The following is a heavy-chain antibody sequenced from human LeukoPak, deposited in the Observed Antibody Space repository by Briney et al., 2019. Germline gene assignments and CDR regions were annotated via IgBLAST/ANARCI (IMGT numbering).Heavy chain of an antibody. J-gene: IGHJ4*02. CDR3: ARDGFVGAADY. CDR1: GFTFSRFG. D-gene: IGHD6-13*01. CDR2: IKQDGSEK. V-gene: IGHV3-7*01. Sequence: GRSLRLSCAASGFTFSRFGIHWVRQAPGKGLEWVANIKQDGSEKQYVDSVRGRFTISRDNAKNSLYLQMNSLRVEDTAVYYCARDGFVGAADYWGQGTLVTVSS.